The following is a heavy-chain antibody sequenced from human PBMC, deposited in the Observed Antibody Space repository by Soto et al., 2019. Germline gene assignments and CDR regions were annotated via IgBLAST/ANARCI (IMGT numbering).Heavy chain of an antibody. Sequence: SETLSLTCTVSGGSISSYYWSWIRQPPGKGLEWIGYIYYSGSTNYNPSLKSRVTISVDTSKNQFSPKLSSVTAADTAVYYCARTNGDYVRWFDPWGQGTLVTVSS. CDR3: ARTNGDYVRWFDP. CDR1: GGSISSYY. J-gene: IGHJ5*02. V-gene: IGHV4-59*01. CDR2: IYYSGST. D-gene: IGHD4-17*01.